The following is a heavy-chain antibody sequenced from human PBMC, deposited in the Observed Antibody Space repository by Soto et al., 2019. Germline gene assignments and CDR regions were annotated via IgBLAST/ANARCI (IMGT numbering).Heavy chain of an antibody. V-gene: IGHV2-70*11. J-gene: IGHJ4*02. CDR2: IDWDDDK. CDR1: GFSLSTSGMC. D-gene: IGHD5-12*01. Sequence: SGPTLVNPTQTLTLTCTFSGFSLSTSGMCVSWIRQPPGKALEWLARIDWDDDKYYSTSLKTRLTISKDTSKNQVVLTMTNMDPVDTATYYFARISRYSGYELLFDYWGQGTLVTVSS. CDR3: ARISRYSGYELLFDY.